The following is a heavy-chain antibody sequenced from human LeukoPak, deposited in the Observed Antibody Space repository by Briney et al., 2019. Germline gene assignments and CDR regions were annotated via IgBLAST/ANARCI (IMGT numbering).Heavy chain of an antibody. CDR3: ARDGNSNGSYYFDS. Sequence: GGSLRLSCAASAFSFSAYTMHWVRQAPGKGREWVATILFDGSDTSYADSVKGRFTISRDNPKNSLYLQMNSLRAEDTAIYYCARDGNSNGSYYFDSWGQGTLVTVSS. V-gene: IGHV3-30*04. D-gene: IGHD6-19*01. J-gene: IGHJ4*02. CDR2: ILFDGSDT. CDR1: AFSFSAYT.